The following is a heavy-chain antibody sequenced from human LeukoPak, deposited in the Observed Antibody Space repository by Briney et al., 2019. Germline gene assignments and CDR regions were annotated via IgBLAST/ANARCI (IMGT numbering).Heavy chain of an antibody. V-gene: IGHV3-9*01. CDR1: GFTFDDYA. CDR3: ARTGGGSGY. D-gene: IGHD2-15*01. CDR2: ISWNSGSI. Sequence: PGGSLRLSCAASGFTFDDYAMHWVRQAPGKGLEWVSGISWNSGSIGYADSVKGRFTISRDNAKNSLYLQMNSLRAEDTAVYYCARTGGGSGYWGQGTLVTVSS. J-gene: IGHJ4*02.